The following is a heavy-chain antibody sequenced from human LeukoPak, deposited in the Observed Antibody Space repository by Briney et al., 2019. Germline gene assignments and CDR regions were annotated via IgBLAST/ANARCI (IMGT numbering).Heavy chain of an antibody. Sequence: GGSLRLSCTASGFTFGDYAMSWFRQAPGKGLEWVGFIRSKAYGGTTEYAASVKGRSTISRDDSKAIAYLQMNGLQTEDTALYYCTRADGDYDHHFFDYWGQGTQVIVSS. D-gene: IGHD4-17*01. V-gene: IGHV3-49*03. CDR3: TRADGDYDHHFFDY. CDR1: GFTFGDYA. J-gene: IGHJ4*02. CDR2: IRSKAYGGTT.